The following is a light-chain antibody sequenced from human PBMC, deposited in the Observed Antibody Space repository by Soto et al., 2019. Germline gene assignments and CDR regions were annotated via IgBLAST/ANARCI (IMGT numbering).Light chain of an antibody. V-gene: IGKV3-15*01. CDR3: QQYDRWPVN. J-gene: IGKJ4*01. CDR1: QSVTTN. Sequence: EVVMTQSPATLSVSPGERVTFSCRASQSVTTNLAWYQHEPGQSPRLLISDASTGASGIPPRFSGSGSGTEFTLTMDRLQSADFAVYYCQQYDRWPVNFGGGTKV. CDR2: DAS.